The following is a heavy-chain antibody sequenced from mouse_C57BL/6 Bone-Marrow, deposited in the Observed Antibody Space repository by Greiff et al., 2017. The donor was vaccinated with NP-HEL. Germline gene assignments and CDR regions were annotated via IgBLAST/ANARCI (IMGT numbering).Heavy chain of an antibody. CDR2: IYPGSGNT. V-gene: IGHV1-76*01. Sequence: QVHVKQSGAELVRPGASVKLSCKASGYTFTDYYINWVKQRPGQGLEWIARIYPGSGNTYYNEKFKGKATLTAEKSSSTAYMQLSSLTSEDSAVYFCARRGYYYGSSPFAYWGQGTLVTVSA. J-gene: IGHJ3*01. CDR1: GYTFTDYY. D-gene: IGHD1-1*01. CDR3: ARRGYYYGSSPFAY.